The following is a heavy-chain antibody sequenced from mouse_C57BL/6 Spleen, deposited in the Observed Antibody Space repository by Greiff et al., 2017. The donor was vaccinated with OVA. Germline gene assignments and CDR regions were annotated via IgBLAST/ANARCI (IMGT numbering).Heavy chain of an antibody. D-gene: IGHD2-4*01. Sequence: QVQLQQSGAELVKPGASVKISCKASGYTFTDYYITWVKQRPGQGLEWIGKIGPGSGCTYYNEKFKGKATLTADKSSSTAYMQLSSLTSEDSAVYFCARWGLYYDYDGDWYFDDWGTGTTVTVSS. CDR1: GYTFTDYY. CDR2: IGPGSGCT. V-gene: IGHV1-77*01. CDR3: ARWGLYYDYDGDWYFDD. J-gene: IGHJ1*03.